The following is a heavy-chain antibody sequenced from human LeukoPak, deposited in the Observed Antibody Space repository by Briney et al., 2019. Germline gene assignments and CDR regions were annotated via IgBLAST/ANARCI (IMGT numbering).Heavy chain of an antibody. D-gene: IGHD1-26*01. CDR3: AKALKRPSGSNCGSCLDS. J-gene: IGHJ4*02. V-gene: IGHV3-23*01. CDR1: GLSFSSYA. Sequence: PGGSLRLSCAASGLSFSSYAMSWVRHAPEKGLEWGSVISGNGGTTIYADSMKGRLTISRDNSKNTLYLHMNSLRSEDTAIYYCAKALKRPSGSNCGSCLDSWGQGALVTVSS. CDR2: ISGNGGTT.